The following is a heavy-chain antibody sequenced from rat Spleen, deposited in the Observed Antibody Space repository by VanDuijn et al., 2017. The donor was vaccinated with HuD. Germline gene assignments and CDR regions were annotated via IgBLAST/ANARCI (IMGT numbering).Heavy chain of an antibody. Sequence: QVQLKESGPGLVQPSQTLSPTCTVSGFSFTSHTLSWVRQSPGKGLEWIGAISSGGTSYYNSVLNPRVSISRDISKSQVFLKMNSLQTEDTAMYFCARGWERFAYWGQGTLVTVSS. CDR1: GFSFTSHT. CDR2: ISSGGTS. CDR3: ARGWERFAY. V-gene: IGHV2-6*01. D-gene: IGHD5-1*01. J-gene: IGHJ3*01.